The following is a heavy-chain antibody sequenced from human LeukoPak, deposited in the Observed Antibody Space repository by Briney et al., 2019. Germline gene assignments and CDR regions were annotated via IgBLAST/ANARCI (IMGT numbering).Heavy chain of an antibody. CDR1: GDFITAYY. CDR3: ARAGIVLMVYAIAYFDY. J-gene: IGHJ4*02. CDR2: INHSGSA. V-gene: IGHV4-34*01. D-gene: IGHD2-8*01. Sequence: SETLSLTCTVSGDFITAYYWSWIRQPPGKGLEWIGEINHSGSANYNPSLKSRVTISVDTSKNQFSLKLSSVTAADTAVYYCARAGIVLMVYAIAYFDYWGQGTLVTVSS.